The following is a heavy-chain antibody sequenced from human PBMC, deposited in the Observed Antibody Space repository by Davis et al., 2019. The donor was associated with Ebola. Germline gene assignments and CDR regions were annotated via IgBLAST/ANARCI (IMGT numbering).Heavy chain of an antibody. CDR2: IKKDESEK. D-gene: IGHD2-2*01. J-gene: IGHJ5*02. Sequence: GESLKISCAGSGFTFNSYWMSWVRQAPGKGLEWVANIKKDESEKYYVDSVKGRFNISRDNAKNSLYLQMNSLRAEDTAVYYCARGFCSSTSCYGNWFDPWGRGTLVTVSS. CDR1: GFTFNSYW. CDR3: ARGFCSSTSCYGNWFDP. V-gene: IGHV3-7*01.